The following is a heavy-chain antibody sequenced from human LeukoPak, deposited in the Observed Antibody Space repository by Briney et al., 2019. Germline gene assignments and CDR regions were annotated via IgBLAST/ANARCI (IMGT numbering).Heavy chain of an antibody. J-gene: IGHJ4*02. CDR2: ISSSGSTI. Sequence: GGSLRPSCAASGFTFSSYEMNWVRQAPGKGLEWISYISSSGSTIYYADSVKGRFTISRDNAKNSLYLQMNSLRAEDTAVYYCARRYCSSTSCLFDYWGQGTLVTVSS. CDR1: GFTFSSYE. CDR3: ARRYCSSTSCLFDY. V-gene: IGHV3-48*03. D-gene: IGHD2-2*01.